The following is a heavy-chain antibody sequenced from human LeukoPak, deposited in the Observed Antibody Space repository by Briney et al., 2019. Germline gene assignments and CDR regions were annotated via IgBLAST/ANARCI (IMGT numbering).Heavy chain of an antibody. J-gene: IGHJ4*02. CDR2: IVVGSGNT. CDR1: GFTFTSSA. V-gene: IGHV1-58*02. CDR3: ARDYDFHQGSGYYLHYFDY. Sequence: SVKVSCKASGFTFTSSAMQWVRQARGQRLEWIGWIVVGSGNTNYAQKFQERVTITRDMSTSTAYMELSSLRSEDTAVYYCARDYDFHQGSGYYLHYFDYWGQGTLVTVSS. D-gene: IGHD2-15*01.